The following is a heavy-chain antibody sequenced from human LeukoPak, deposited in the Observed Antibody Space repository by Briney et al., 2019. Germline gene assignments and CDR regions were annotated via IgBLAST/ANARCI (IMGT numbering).Heavy chain of an antibody. D-gene: IGHD2-15*01. Sequence: GGSLRLSCAASGFTISNYYMSWVRQAPGKGLAWVAVIYSGGSAYYADSVRGRFTIPRDDSKNTLYLQMNSLRPEDSAVYYCTRDTLTWGQGTLVTVSS. CDR1: GFTISNYY. CDR2: IYSGGSA. J-gene: IGHJ5*02. CDR3: TRDTLT. V-gene: IGHV3-66*01.